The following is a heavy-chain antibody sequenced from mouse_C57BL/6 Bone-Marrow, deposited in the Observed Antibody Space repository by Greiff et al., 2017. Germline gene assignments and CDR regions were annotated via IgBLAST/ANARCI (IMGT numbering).Heavy chain of an antibody. CDR2: IYPGGGYT. CDR3: ARSDYDYHFDY. J-gene: IGHJ2*01. CDR1: GYTFTNYW. Sequence: QVQLKQSGAELVRPGTSVKMSCKASGYTFTNYWIGWAKQRPGHGLEWIGDIYPGGGYTNYNEKFKGKATLTADKSSSTAYMQFSSLTSEDSAIYYCARSDYDYHFDYWGQGTTLTVSS. D-gene: IGHD2-4*01. V-gene: IGHV1-63*01.